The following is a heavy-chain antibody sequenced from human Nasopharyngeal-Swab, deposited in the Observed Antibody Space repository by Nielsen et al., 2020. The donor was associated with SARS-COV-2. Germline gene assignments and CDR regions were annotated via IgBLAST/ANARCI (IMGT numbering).Heavy chain of an antibody. CDR1: GFTISRYW. CDR2: LHSDGSGT. Sequence: GGSLRLSCAASGFTISRYWMLWVRHAPGKGLVWVSRLHSDGSGTTYADSVRGRFTISRDNAKNTLYLQMNSLRAEDTAVYYCAREGDGYSMDYWGQGTLVTVSS. D-gene: IGHD5-24*01. V-gene: IGHV3-74*01. CDR3: AREGDGYSMDY. J-gene: IGHJ4*02.